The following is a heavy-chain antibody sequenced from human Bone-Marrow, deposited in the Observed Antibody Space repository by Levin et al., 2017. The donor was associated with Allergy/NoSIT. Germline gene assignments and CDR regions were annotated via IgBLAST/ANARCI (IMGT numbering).Heavy chain of an antibody. CDR1: GYSFTFFG. V-gene: IGHV1-18*01. D-gene: IGHD5-18*01. Sequence: ASVKVSCKASGYSFTFFGISWVRQAPGQGLEWMGWISPYNGDTNYAQKFQGRVTMTTDTSTSTAYMELRSLRSDDTAVYYCARELADTAADTFDIWGQGTMVTVSS. J-gene: IGHJ3*02. CDR3: ARELADTAADTFDI. CDR2: ISPYNGDT.